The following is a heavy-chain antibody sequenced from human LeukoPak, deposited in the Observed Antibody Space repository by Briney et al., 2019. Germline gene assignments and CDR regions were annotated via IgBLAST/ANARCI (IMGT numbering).Heavy chain of an antibody. V-gene: IGHV3-74*01. CDR3: ARGGAGENYFDY. CDR2: INGDGSNT. CDR1: GFXFSTYW. J-gene: IGHJ4*02. D-gene: IGHD3-10*01. Sequence: GGSLRPSCAASGFXFSTYWVHWVRQAPGKGLVWVSRINGDGSNTIYADSVKGRFTISRDNAKHTVYLEMNSLRAEDTAVYYCARGGAGENYFDYWGQGTLVTVSS.